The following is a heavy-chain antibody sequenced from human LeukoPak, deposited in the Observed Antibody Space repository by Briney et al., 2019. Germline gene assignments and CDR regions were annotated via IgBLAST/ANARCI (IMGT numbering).Heavy chain of an antibody. CDR1: GDSISSGDYY. D-gene: IGHD2-15*01. J-gene: IGHJ6*03. Sequence: SETLSLTCTVSGDSISSGDYYWSWIRQPPGTGLEWIGYIYYSGSTNYNPSLKSRVTISVDTSKNQFSLKLSSVTAADTAVYYCARSVEGYCSGGSCYSYYYYMDVWGKGTTVTVSS. CDR2: IYYSGST. CDR3: ARSVEGYCSGGSCYSYYYYMDV. V-gene: IGHV4-61*08.